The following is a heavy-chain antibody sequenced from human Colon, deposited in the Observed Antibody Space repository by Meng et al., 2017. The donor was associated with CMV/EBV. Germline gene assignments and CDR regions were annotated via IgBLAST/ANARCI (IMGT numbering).Heavy chain of an antibody. CDR3: ARDWYPGDRRGSFDY. J-gene: IGHJ4*02. CDR2: INPISGGT. Sequence: QVQWLQSGAEVKKPGASVKGSCKASEYPFTGYYMPWVRQAPGQGLEWMGWINPISGGTNYAQKFQGRVTMTRATSITTAYMELSRLRSDDTAVYYCARDWYPGDRRGSFDYWGQGTLVTVSS. V-gene: IGHV1-2*02. D-gene: IGHD3-22*01. CDR1: EYPFTGYY.